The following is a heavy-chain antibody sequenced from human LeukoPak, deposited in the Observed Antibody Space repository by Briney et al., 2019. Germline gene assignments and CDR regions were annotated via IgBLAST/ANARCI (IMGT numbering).Heavy chain of an antibody. V-gene: IGHV4-59*01. CDR3: ASLGYCSGGSCYSSRDY. Sequence: PSETLSLTCTVSGGSISSYYWSWIRQPPGKGLEWIGYIYYSGSTNYNPSLKSRVTISVDTSKNQFSLKLSSVTAADTAVYYCASLGYCSGGSCYSSRDYWGQGTLVTVSS. CDR2: IYYSGST. J-gene: IGHJ4*02. D-gene: IGHD2-15*01. CDR1: GGSISSYY.